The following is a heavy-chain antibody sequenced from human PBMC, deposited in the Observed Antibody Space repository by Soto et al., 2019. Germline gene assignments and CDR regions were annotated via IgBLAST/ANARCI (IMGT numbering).Heavy chain of an antibody. CDR3: AILGYGDYA. Sequence: SETLSLTCTVSNDSISSYYWSWIRQPPGKGLEWIGYIYYSGTTNYNPSLKNRVTISVDTSKNQFSLKVSSVTAADTAVYYCAILGYGDYAWGQGTLVTVS. J-gene: IGHJ4*02. V-gene: IGHV4-59*01. CDR1: NDSISSYY. CDR2: IYYSGTT. D-gene: IGHD4-17*01.